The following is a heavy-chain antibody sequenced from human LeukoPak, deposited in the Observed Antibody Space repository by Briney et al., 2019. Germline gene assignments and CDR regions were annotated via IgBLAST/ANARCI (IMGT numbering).Heavy chain of an antibody. CDR2: ISGSGVST. CDR3: ATDGVGSRGYGDLDY. J-gene: IGHJ4*02. V-gene: IGHV3-23*01. Sequence: GGSLRLSCAASGFTFSDYYMSWIRQAPGKGLEWVSGISGSGVSTFYADSVKGRFTISRDNSKNTLYLQMNSLRAEDTAVYYCATDGVGSRGYGDLDYWGQGTLVTVSS. D-gene: IGHD3-22*01. CDR1: GFTFSDYY.